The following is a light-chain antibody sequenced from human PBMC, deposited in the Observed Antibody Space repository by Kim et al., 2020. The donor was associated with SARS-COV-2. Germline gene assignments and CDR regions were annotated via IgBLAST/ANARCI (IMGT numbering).Light chain of an antibody. Sequence: LGQTVRITCQGDSLRSYYASWYQQKPGQAPVLVIYGKNNRPSGIPDRFSGSSSGNTSSLTITGAQAEDEADYYCYSRDSSGDHLVFGGGTKLTVL. CDR2: GKN. CDR1: SLRSYY. CDR3: YSRDSSGDHLV. J-gene: IGLJ3*02. V-gene: IGLV3-19*01.